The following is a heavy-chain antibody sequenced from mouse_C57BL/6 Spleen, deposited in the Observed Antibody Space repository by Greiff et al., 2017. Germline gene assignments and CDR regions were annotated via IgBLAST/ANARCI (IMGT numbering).Heavy chain of an antibody. J-gene: IGHJ4*01. D-gene: IGHD1-1*01. CDR3: ARSPVVATDYAMDY. CDR2: IYPGSGNT. Sequence: QVQLQQSGPELVKPGASVKISCKASGYSFTSYYIHWVKQRPGQGLEWIGWIYPGSGNTKYNEKFKGKATMTAYTSSSTAYMQLSNLTSENSAVYSGARSPVVATDYAMDYWGQGTSVTVSS. CDR1: GYSFTSYY. V-gene: IGHV1-66*01.